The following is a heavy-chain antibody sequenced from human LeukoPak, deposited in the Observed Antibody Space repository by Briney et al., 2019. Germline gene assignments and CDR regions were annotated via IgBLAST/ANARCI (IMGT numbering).Heavy chain of an antibody. CDR2: INPNSGGT. J-gene: IGHJ2*01. CDR3: ARVIVVVPAAIRYFDL. Sequence: GASVKVSCKASGYTFTGYYMHWVRQAPGQGLEWMGWINPNSGGTNYAQKFQGRVTMTRDTSISTAYMELSRLRSDDTAVYYCARVIVVVPAAIRYFDLWGRGTLVTVSS. D-gene: IGHD2-2*02. V-gene: IGHV1-2*02. CDR1: GYTFTGYY.